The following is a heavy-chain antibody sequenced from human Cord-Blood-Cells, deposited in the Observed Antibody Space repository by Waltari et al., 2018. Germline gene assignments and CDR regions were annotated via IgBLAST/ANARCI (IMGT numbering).Heavy chain of an antibody. D-gene: IGHD5-12*01. CDR3: ARGRGGYSGYDDY. CDR2: IYYSGST. J-gene: IGHJ4*02. CDR1: GGSIRSGAYS. Sequence: QVQLQESGPGLVQPSQTLSLTCTVSGGSIRSGAYSWRSIPQPPGKGLEWIGYIYYSGSTYYNPSLKSRVTISVDTSKNQFSLKLSSVTAADTAVYYCARGRGGYSGYDDYWGQGTLVTVSS. V-gene: IGHV4-30-4*08.